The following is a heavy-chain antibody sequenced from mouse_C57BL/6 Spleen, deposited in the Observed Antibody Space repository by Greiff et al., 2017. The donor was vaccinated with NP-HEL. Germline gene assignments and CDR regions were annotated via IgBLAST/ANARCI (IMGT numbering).Heavy chain of an antibody. Sequence: QVQLQQSGPELVKPGASVKISCKASGYAFSSSWMNWVKQRPGKGLEWIGRIYPGDGDTNYNGKFKGKATLTADKSSSTAYMQLSSLTSEDSAVYFCAPTGTGYAMDYWGQGTSVTVSS. D-gene: IGHD4-1*02. J-gene: IGHJ4*01. CDR1: GYAFSSSW. CDR2: IYPGDGDT. CDR3: APTGTGYAMDY. V-gene: IGHV1-82*01.